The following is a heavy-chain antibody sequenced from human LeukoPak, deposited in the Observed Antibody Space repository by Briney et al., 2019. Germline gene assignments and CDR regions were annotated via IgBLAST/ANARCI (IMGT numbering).Heavy chain of an antibody. Sequence: GGSLRLSCAASGFTVSGNYMNWVRQAPGKGLEWVSSITGSSSYIYYADSVKRRFTISRDNAKNSLYLQMNSLRAEDTAVYYCARNQLIDYWGQGTLVTVSS. CDR2: ITGSSSYI. J-gene: IGHJ4*02. CDR1: GFTVSGNY. CDR3: ARNQLIDY. V-gene: IGHV3-21*01. D-gene: IGHD5-18*01.